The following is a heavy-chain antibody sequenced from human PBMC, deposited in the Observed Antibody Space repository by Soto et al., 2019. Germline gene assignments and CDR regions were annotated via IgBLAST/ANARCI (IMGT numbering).Heavy chain of an antibody. CDR1: GFTFSSYG. V-gene: IGHV3-30*18. J-gene: IGHJ4*02. Sequence: PGGSLRLSCAASGFTFSSYGMHWVHQAPGKGLEWVAVISYDGSNKYYADSVKGRFTISRDNSKNTLYLQMNSLRAEDTAVYYCAKLLGDGKSSDIVVVHTNLPDYWGQGTLVTVSS. D-gene: IGHD2-2*01. CDR2: ISYDGSNK. CDR3: AKLLGDGKSSDIVVVHTNLPDY.